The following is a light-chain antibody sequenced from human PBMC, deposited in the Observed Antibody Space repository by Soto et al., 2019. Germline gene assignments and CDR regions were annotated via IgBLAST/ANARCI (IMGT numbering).Light chain of an antibody. J-gene: IGKJ1*01. CDR1: QYINTR. CDR2: QTS. CDR3: HQRQGWPRT. Sequence: EIVLTQSPATLSSFPGDRVTLSCRASQYINTRLAWYQHRPGQAPRLLIYQTSLRAAGIPARFSASGSGTDFTLTISDVQPEDFALYYCHQRQGWPRTFGQGTKVDI. V-gene: IGKV3-11*01.